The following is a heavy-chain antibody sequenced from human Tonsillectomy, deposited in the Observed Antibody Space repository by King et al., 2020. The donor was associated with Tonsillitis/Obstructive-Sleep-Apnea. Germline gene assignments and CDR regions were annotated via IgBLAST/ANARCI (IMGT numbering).Heavy chain of an antibody. CDR3: ARFDYDSSGYYSGFDS. J-gene: IGHJ4*02. D-gene: IGHD3-22*01. CDR2: ISAYNGNT. V-gene: IGHV1-18*01. Sequence: QLVQSGAEVKKPGASVKVSCKASGYTFTSYGITWVRQAPGQGLEWMGWISAYNGNTVYAQMLQGRVTMTTEKSTNTAYMELRSLRSDDTAVYFCARFDYDSSGYYSGFDSWGQGTLVTVSS. CDR1: GYTFTSYG.